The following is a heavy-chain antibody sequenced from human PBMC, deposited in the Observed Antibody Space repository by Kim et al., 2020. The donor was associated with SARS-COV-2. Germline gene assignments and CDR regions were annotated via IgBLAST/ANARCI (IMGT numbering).Heavy chain of an antibody. CDR1: GYTFTSYG. D-gene: IGHD3-3*01. J-gene: IGHJ4*02. CDR2: ISTYNGNT. CDR3: ARAPPYYDFWSGMYYFDY. Sequence: ASVKVSCKASGYTFTSYGISWVRQAPGQGLEWMGWISTYNGNTNYAQKLQGRVTMTTDTSTSTAYMELRSLRSDDTAVYYCARAPPYYDFWSGMYYFDYWGQGTLVTVSS. V-gene: IGHV1-18*01.